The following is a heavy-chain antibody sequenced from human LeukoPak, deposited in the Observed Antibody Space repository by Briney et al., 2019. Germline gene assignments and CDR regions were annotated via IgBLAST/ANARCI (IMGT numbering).Heavy chain of an antibody. CDR1: GFTFSSYW. Sequence: PGGSLRLSCTASGFTFSSYWMSWVRQAPGKGLEWVANIKQDGGDKYYVDSVKGRFTISRDNAKNSLYLQMNSLRAEDMAMYYCVRDLDYWGQGTLVTVSS. CDR2: IKQDGGDK. J-gene: IGHJ4*02. CDR3: VRDLDY. V-gene: IGHV3-7*03.